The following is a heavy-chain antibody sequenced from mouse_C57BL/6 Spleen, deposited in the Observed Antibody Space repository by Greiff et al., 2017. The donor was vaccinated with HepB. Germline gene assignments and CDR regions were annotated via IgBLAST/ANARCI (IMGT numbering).Heavy chain of an antibody. Sequence: VQVVESGPELVKPGASVKISCKASGYAFSSSWMNWVKQRPGKGLEWIGRIYPGDGDTNYNGKFKGKATLTADKSSSTAYMQLSSLTSEDSAVYFCARSITTVESNVWGTGTTVTVSS. D-gene: IGHD1-1*01. CDR3: ARSITTVESNV. CDR1: GYAFSSSW. J-gene: IGHJ1*03. V-gene: IGHV1-82*01. CDR2: IYPGDGDT.